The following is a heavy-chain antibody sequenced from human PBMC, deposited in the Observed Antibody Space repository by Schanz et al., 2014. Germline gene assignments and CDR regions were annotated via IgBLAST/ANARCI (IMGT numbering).Heavy chain of an antibody. CDR2: VNPGGGRT. D-gene: IGHD2-2*03. CDR3: ARGSLAGYVARLMAANDY. V-gene: IGHV1-46*01. CDR1: GYPFTNYY. J-gene: IGHJ4*02. Sequence: QVHLEQSGPEVKKPGASVKLSCRASGYPFTNYYIHWVRQAPGQGLEWMGIVNPGGGRTSVAQRFQTRVTLTRDTTTGTAYLGLNRLRSEDTAVYYCARGSLAGYVARLMAANDYWGQGTLITVSS.